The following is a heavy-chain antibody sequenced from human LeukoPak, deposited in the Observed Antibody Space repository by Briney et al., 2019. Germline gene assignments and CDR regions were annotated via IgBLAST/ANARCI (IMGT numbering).Heavy chain of an antibody. V-gene: IGHV3-33*01. CDR2: IWYDGSNK. CDR3: ARVYYGSGSNSFDY. CDR1: GFTFSSYG. Sequence: GGSLRLSCAASGFTFSSYGMHWVRQAPGKGLEWVAVIWYDGSNKYYADSVKGRFTISRDNSKNTLYLQMNSLRAEDTAVYYCARVYYGSGSNSFDYWGQGTLVTVSS. J-gene: IGHJ4*02. D-gene: IGHD3-10*01.